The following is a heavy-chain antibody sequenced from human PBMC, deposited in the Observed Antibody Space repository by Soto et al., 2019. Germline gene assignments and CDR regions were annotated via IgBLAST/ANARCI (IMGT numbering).Heavy chain of an antibody. D-gene: IGHD2-21*01. CDR2: ISAYNGDT. CDR1: GYTFTSYG. J-gene: IGHJ4*02. CDR3: ARVPSYSTLDY. Sequence: QVQLLQSGAEVKQPGASVKVSCKASGYTFTSYGVSWVRQAPGQGLEWMGWISAYNGDTKYSQKFQGRISRPTDTYTRTAYMELRSLRSDDTAVYYCARVPSYSTLDYWGQGTLDTVSS. V-gene: IGHV1-18*04.